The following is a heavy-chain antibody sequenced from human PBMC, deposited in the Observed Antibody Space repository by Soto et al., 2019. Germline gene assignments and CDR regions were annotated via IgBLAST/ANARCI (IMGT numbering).Heavy chain of an antibody. CDR3: ASGYCSGGSCYFSGIDY. CDR2: TNAGNGNT. J-gene: IGHJ4*02. CDR1: GYTFTSYA. V-gene: IGHV1-3*01. D-gene: IGHD2-15*01. Sequence: GASVKVSCKASGYTFTSYAMHWVRQAPGQRLEWMGWTNAGNGNTKYSQKFQGRVTITRDTSASTAYMELSSLRSEDTAVYYCASGYCSGGSCYFSGIDYWGQGTLVTVSS.